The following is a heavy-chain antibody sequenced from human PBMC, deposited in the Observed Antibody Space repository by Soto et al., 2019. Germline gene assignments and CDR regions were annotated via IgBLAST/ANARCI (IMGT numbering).Heavy chain of an antibody. CDR2: IYHSGST. CDR3: ARRFLHLTYES. Sequence: SETLSLTCAVSGGSISSSNWWSWVRQPPGKGLEWIGEIYHSGSTNYNPSLKSQVTISVDKSKNQFSLKLSSVNAADKAVYYCARRFLHLTYESWGQGTLVTVSS. CDR1: GGSISSSNW. D-gene: IGHD3-3*01. J-gene: IGHJ4*02. V-gene: IGHV4-4*02.